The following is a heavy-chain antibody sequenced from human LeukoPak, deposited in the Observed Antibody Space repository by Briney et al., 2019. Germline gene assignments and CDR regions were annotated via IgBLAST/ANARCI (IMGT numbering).Heavy chain of an antibody. Sequence: SETPSLTCTVSGGSISSYYWSWSRQPPGKGLEWIGYIYYSGSTNYNPSLKSRVTISVDTSKNQFSLKLSSVTAADTAVYYCARGTVTILDYWGQGTLVTVSS. CDR2: IYYSGST. CDR1: GGSISSYY. V-gene: IGHV4-59*08. D-gene: IGHD4-17*01. CDR3: ARGTVTILDY. J-gene: IGHJ4*02.